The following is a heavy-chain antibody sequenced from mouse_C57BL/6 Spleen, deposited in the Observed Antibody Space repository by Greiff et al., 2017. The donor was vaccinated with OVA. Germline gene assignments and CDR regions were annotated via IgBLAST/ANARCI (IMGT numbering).Heavy chain of an antibody. CDR2: IYPGGGDT. CDR1: GYAFTSYW. Sequence: VQLQQSGAELVRPGASVKISCKASGYAFTSYWMNWVKQRPGQGLEWIGQIYPGGGDTNYNGKFKGKATLTADKSSSTAYMQLSSLTSEDSAVYVCATSGDYVNAMDYWGQGASVTVSS. J-gene: IGHJ4*01. CDR3: ATSGDYVNAMDY. V-gene: IGHV1-80*01. D-gene: IGHD1-1*01.